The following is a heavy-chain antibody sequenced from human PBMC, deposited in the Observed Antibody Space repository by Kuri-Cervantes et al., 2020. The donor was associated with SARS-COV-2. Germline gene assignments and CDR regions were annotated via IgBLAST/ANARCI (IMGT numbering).Heavy chain of an antibody. J-gene: IGHJ4*02. CDR1: GFTFSSYA. CDR2: ITDNGDRS. CDR3: AKDGCKTSSCYVNS. D-gene: IGHD2-15*01. Sequence: GESLKISCAASGFTFSSYAVNWVRQAPGKGLEWVSTITDNGDRSYYAGPVKGRFVISRDNSKNTLYLHMNSLRAEDTALYYCAKDGCKTSSCYVNSWGQGALVTVSS. V-gene: IGHV3-23*01.